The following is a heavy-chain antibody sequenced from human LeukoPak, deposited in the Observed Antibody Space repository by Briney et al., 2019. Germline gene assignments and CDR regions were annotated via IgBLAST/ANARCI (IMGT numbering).Heavy chain of an antibody. CDR2: IYYGGST. V-gene: IGHV4-39*07. J-gene: IGHJ6*03. CDR3: AREVGALGERIYYYYYMDV. CDR1: GGSISSSSYY. D-gene: IGHD3-16*01. Sequence: PSETLSLTCTVSGGSISSSSYYWGWIRQPPGKGLEWIGSIYYGGSTYYNPSLKSRVTISVDTSKNQFSLKLSSVTAADTAVYYCAREVGALGERIYYYYYMDVWGKGTTVTVSS.